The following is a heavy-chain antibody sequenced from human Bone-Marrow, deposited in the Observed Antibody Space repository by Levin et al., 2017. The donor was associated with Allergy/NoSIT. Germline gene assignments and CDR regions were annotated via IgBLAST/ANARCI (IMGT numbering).Heavy chain of an antibody. CDR3: ARNWRSAFDI. Sequence: GESLKISCVASGFTFSSYWMSWVRQAPGKGLEWVANAKQDGTENYYADSVKGRFTVSKDNPKNSVYLQMSSLRVEDTAVYYCARNWRSAFDIWGQGTVVTVSS. V-gene: IGHV3-7*04. CDR2: AKQDGTEN. D-gene: IGHD2-8*02. J-gene: IGHJ3*02. CDR1: GFTFSSYW.